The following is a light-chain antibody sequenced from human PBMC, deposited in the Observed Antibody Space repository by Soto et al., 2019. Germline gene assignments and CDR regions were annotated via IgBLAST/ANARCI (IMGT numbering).Light chain of an antibody. V-gene: IGKV3-11*01. CDR1: QSVSSY. CDR2: DAS. CDR3: QQRSNPTWT. Sequence: EIVLTQSPATLSLSPGERATLSWRASQSVSSYLAWYQQKPGQAPRLLIYDASNRATGIPARFSGSGYGTDFNLTISSLEPEDFAVYYCQQRSNPTWTFGQGTKVDIK. J-gene: IGKJ1*01.